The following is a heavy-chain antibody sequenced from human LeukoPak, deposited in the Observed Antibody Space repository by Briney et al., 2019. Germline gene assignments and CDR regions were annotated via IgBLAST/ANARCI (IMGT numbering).Heavy chain of an antibody. D-gene: IGHD1/OR15-1a*01. CDR2: IIPILGIA. Sequence: ASVKVSCKASGGTFSSYAISWVRQAPGQGLEWMGRIIPILGIANYAQKFQGRVTITADKSTSTAYMELSSLRSEDTAVYYCAGSPKSMGWTNPGFDLGGQETLVTVS. CDR1: GGTFSSYA. CDR3: AGSPKSMGWTNPGFDL. J-gene: IGHJ5*02. V-gene: IGHV1-69*04.